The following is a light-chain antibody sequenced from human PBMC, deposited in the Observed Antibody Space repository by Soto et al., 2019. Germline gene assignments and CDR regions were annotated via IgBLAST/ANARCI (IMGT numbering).Light chain of an antibody. CDR3: LHHNSYPLT. Sequence: DIQMTQSPSTLSASVGDRVTITCRASQSISSYLNWYQQKPGKAPKRLIYATSSLQSGVPSRFSGSGSGTDFTLTISSLQPEDFATYYCLHHNSYPLTFGGGTKVDIK. J-gene: IGKJ4*01. CDR2: ATS. CDR1: QSISSY. V-gene: IGKV1-17*01.